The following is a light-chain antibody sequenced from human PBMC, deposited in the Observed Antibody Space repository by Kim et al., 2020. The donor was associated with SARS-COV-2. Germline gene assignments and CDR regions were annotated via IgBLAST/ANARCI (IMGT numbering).Light chain of an antibody. CDR3: PALDRNTAYV. CDR1: NLGAKY. Sequence: SYELTQPPSVSVSPGQTASITCSGDNLGAKYVSWYQQKPGQSPVFVIYQDMQRPSGLPERFSGSNSGNTATLTISGTQAMDEADYYCPALDRNTAYVFGT. CDR2: QDM. V-gene: IGLV3-1*01. J-gene: IGLJ1*01.